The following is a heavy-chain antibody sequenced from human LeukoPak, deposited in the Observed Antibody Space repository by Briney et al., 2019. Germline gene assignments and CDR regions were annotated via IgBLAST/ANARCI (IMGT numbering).Heavy chain of an antibody. J-gene: IGHJ4*02. CDR2: ISGSGGST. V-gene: IGHV3-23*01. CDR1: GFTFSSYA. Sequence: PGGSLRLSCAASGFTFSSYAMSWVRQAPGKGLEWVSAISGSGGSTYYADSVKGRFTISRDNSKNTLYLQMNSPRAEDTAVYYCATDRTLVIISYWGQGTLVTVSS. D-gene: IGHD3-9*01. CDR3: ATDRTLVIISY.